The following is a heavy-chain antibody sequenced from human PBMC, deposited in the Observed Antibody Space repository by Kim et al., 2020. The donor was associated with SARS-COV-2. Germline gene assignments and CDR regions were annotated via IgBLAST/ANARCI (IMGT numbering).Heavy chain of an antibody. J-gene: IGHJ4*02. V-gene: IGHV4-39*01. CDR3: AGYSSGWSDFDY. Sequence: SETLSLTCTVSGGSISSTGYYWGWIRQPPGKGLEWIGSIYYSGSTYYNPSLKSRVTISVDTSKNQFSLKLSSVTAADTAVYYCAGYSSGWSDFDYWGQGTLVTVSS. CDR2: IYYSGST. D-gene: IGHD6-19*01. CDR1: GGSISSTGYY.